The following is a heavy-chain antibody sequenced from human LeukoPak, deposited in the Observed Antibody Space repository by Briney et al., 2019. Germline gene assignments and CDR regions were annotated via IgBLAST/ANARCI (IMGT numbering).Heavy chain of an antibody. Sequence: GGSLRLSCAASGFTFNYWIDGVGQAPGKGLVWVSRIKGDGSSTGYADSVKGRFSISRDNAKNTMYLEMNSLRDEDTALYYCVRGGYPSGFDIGGQGTMVTVSS. CDR1: GFTFNYW. J-gene: IGHJ3*02. V-gene: IGHV3-74*01. CDR3: VRGGYPSGFDI. CDR2: IKGDGSST. D-gene: IGHD6-19*01.